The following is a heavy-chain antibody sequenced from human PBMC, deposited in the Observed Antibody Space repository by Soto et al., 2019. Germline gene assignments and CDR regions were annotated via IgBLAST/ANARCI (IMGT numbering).Heavy chain of an antibody. CDR2: IYWNDDK. Sequence: QITLKESGPTLVKPTQTLTLTCSFSGFSLTTSRAGVGWIRQPPGKALEWLAVIYWNDDKPYNPSLKTRLTITKETSKNQVVLTMTNMDPVDTATYYCARPPPLMIGTDAFDIWGKGTLVTVSS. V-gene: IGHV2-5*01. CDR1: GFSLTTSRAG. J-gene: IGHJ3*02. D-gene: IGHD3-22*01. CDR3: ARPPPLMIGTDAFDI.